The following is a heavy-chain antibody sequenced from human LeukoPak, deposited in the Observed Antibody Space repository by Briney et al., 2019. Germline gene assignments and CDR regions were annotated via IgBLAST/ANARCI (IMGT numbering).Heavy chain of an antibody. D-gene: IGHD2-15*01. CDR1: GFTFSSYA. Sequence: RGSLRLSCAASGFTFSSYAMSWVRQAPGKGLEWVSAISGSGGSTYYADSVKGRFTISRDNSKNTLYLQMNRLRAEDTAVYYCAKMEVVAATGFDYWGQGTLVTVSS. J-gene: IGHJ4*02. V-gene: IGHV3-23*01. CDR3: AKMEVVAATGFDY. CDR2: ISGSGGST.